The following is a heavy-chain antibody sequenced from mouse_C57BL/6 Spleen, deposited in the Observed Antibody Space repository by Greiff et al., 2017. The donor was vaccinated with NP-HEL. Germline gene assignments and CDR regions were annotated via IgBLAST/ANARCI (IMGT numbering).Heavy chain of an antibody. CDR1: GYTFTSYW. D-gene: IGHD2-5*01. J-gene: IGHJ2*01. CDR2: IDPSDSYT. V-gene: IGHV1-69*01. Sequence: VQLQQPGAELVMPGASVKLSCKASGYTFTSYWMHWVKQRPGQGLEWIGEIDPSDSYTNYNQTFKGKSTLTVDKSSSTAYMQLSSLTSEDSAVYYCARKKAYYSNYVDYWGQGTTLTVSS. CDR3: ARKKAYYSNYVDY.